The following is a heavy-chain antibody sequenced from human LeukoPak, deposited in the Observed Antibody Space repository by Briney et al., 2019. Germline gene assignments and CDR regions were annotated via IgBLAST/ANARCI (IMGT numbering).Heavy chain of an antibody. D-gene: IGHD5-12*01. V-gene: IGHV3-53*01. Sequence: GGSLRLSCAASGLTVSSKDMSWVRQAPGKGLEWVSVIYSGGSTYYADSVKGRFTISRDNSKNTLYLQMNSLRAEDTAVYYCATLARFAFGIWGQGTMVTVSS. CDR3: ATLARFAFGI. J-gene: IGHJ3*02. CDR1: GLTVSSKD. CDR2: IYSGGST.